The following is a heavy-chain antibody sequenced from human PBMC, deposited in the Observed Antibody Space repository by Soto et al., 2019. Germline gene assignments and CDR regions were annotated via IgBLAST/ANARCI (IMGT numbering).Heavy chain of an antibody. J-gene: IGHJ5*02. D-gene: IGHD2-15*01. V-gene: IGHV4-59*08. Sequence: QVQLQESGPGLVTPSETLSLTCTVSGGSISNYDWSWIRQPPGKGLEWIGYIYYSGSTKYNPSLKSRVTMSLDTSKNQCSLKLSSVTAADTALYYCVRGGGQFDAWGQGTLVTVSS. CDR2: IYYSGST. CDR1: GGSISNYD. CDR3: VRGGGQFDA.